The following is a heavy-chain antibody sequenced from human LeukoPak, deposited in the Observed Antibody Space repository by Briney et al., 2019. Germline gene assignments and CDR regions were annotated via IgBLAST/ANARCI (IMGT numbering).Heavy chain of an antibody. CDR2: TYYKSKWYN. CDR3: ARGDQWLET. D-gene: IGHD6-19*01. V-gene: IGHV6-1*01. CDR1: GDSVSSNSAS. J-gene: IGHJ5*02. Sequence: SETLSLTCAISGDSVSSNSASWSWIRQSPSRGLEWLGRTYYKSKWYNNYAVSVKSRITINPDTSKNQFSLQLNSVTPEDTAVYYCARGDQWLETWGQGTLVTVSS.